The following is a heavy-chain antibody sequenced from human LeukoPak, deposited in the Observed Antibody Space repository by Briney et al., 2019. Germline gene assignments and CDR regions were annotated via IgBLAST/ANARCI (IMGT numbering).Heavy chain of an antibody. J-gene: IGHJ5*02. CDR3: AREGSSGKNWFDP. CDR1: GGSTSSGGYS. D-gene: IGHD3-22*01. CDR2: IYHSGST. Sequence: SETLSLTCAVSGGSTSSGGYSWSWIRQPPGKGLEWIGYIYHSGSTYYNPSLKSRVTISVDRSKNQFSLKLSSVTAADTAVYYCAREGSSGKNWFDPWGQGTLVTVSS. V-gene: IGHV4-30-2*01.